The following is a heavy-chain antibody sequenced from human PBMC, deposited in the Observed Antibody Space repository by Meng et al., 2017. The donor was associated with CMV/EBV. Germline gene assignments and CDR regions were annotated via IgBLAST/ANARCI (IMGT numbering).Heavy chain of an antibody. V-gene: IGHV4-59*12. CDR1: GGSISDYH. CDR3: ARDCRVTIFGSYYYGMDV. J-gene: IGHJ6*02. D-gene: IGHD3-3*01. CDR2: IYYTGTT. Sequence: SETLSLTCNVSGGSISDYHWTWIRQPPGMGLEWIGYIYYTGTTYYNPPLKSRVTISVDTSKNQFSLKLSSVTAADTAVYYCARDCRVTIFGSYYYGMDVWGQGTLVTVSS.